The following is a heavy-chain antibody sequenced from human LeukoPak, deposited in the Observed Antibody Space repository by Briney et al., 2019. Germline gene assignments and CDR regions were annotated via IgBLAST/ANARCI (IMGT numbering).Heavy chain of an antibody. V-gene: IGHV3-30*02. CDR1: EFTFSSYG. J-gene: IGHJ4*02. CDR3: AKQFSGYPNHYFDY. Sequence: GGSLRLSCAASEFTFSSYGMHWVRQAPGKGLEWVAFIRYDGSNKYYADSVKGRFTISRDNSKNTLYLQMNSLRAEDTAVYYCAKQFSGYPNHYFDYWGQGTLVTVSS. CDR2: IRYDGSNK. D-gene: IGHD5-12*01.